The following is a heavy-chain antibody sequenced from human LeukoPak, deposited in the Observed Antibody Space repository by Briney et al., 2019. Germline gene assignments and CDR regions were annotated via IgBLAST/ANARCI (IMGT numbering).Heavy chain of an antibody. J-gene: IGHJ4*02. Sequence: SQTLSLTCTVSGGSISSGGYYWSWVRQHPGTGLEWIGYIYYSGSTYYNPSLKSRVTISVDTSKNQFSLKLSSVTAADTAVYYCARGSGEDSSGYYYFDYWGQGTLVTVSS. D-gene: IGHD3-22*01. V-gene: IGHV4-31*03. CDR1: GGSISSGGYY. CDR3: ARGSGEDSSGYYYFDY. CDR2: IYYSGST.